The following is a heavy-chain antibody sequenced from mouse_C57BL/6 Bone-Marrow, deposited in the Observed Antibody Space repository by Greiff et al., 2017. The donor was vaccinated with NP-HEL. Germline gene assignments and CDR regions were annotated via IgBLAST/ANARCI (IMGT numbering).Heavy chain of an antibody. CDR1: GYTFTDYY. Sequence: EVQLQQSGPELVKPGASVKISCKASGYTFTDYYMNWVKQSHGKSLEWIGDINPNNGGTSYNQKFKGKATLTVDKSSSTAYMELRSLTSEDSAVYYCARDHYGSSYYYYAMDYWGQGTSVTVSS. CDR2: INPNNGGT. D-gene: IGHD1-1*01. CDR3: ARDHYGSSYYYYAMDY. V-gene: IGHV1-26*01. J-gene: IGHJ4*01.